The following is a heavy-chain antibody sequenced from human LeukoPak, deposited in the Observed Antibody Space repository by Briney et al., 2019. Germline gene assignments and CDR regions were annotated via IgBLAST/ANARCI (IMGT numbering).Heavy chain of an antibody. CDR3: ARGDLATITYYYYGVDV. J-gene: IGHJ6*02. V-gene: IGHV3-21*01. CDR1: GFTFSSYS. D-gene: IGHD5-12*01. Sequence: GGSLRLSCAASGFTFSSYSMNWVRQAPGKGLEWVSSISSSSSYIYYADSVKGRFTISRDNAKNSLYLQMNSLRAEDTAVYYCARGDLATITYYYYGVDVWGQGTTVTVSS. CDR2: ISSSSSYI.